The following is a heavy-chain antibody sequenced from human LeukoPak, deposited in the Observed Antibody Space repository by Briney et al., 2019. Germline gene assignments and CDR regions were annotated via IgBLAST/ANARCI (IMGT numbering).Heavy chain of an antibody. J-gene: IGHJ3*02. CDR1: GYTFTGYY. CDR2: INPNSGGT. Sequence: ASVKVSCKASGYTFTGYYMHWVRQAPGQGLEWMGWINPNSGGTNYAQKFQGRVTMTRDTSISTAYMELSRLRSDDTAVYYCARDNNLYGERSAFDIWGQGTMVTVSS. D-gene: IGHD3-10*02. V-gene: IGHV1-2*02. CDR3: ARDNNLYGERSAFDI.